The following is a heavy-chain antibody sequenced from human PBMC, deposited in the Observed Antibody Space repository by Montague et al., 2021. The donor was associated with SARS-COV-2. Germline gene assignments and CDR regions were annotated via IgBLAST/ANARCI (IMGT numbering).Heavy chain of an antibody. CDR1: SGSIISSGYD. V-gene: IGHV4-39*02. Sequence: SDTLSLTCSVSSGSIISSGYDWGWIRQPPGKELEWIGNIYYSGTTYYNPSLQSRGTISVDTSKNHLSLRLSSVTAADTAVYFCARGMIRGVTTPFDYWGQGSQVTVSS. D-gene: IGHD3-10*01. CDR2: IYYSGTT. J-gene: IGHJ4*02. CDR3: ARGMIRGVTTPFDY.